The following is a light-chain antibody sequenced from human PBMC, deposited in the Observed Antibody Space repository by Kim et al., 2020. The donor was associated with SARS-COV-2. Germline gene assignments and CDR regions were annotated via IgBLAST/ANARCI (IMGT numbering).Light chain of an antibody. J-gene: IGKJ5*01. V-gene: IGKV3-15*01. Sequence: EIMMTQSPTTLCVSPGERATLSCRASQSVGSNLAWHQQKPGQTPRLLIYGASTRATGIPARFSGSGSGREFTLTISSLQSEDFAVYYCQQYDNWPITFGQGTRLEIK. CDR2: GAS. CDR1: QSVGSN. CDR3: QQYDNWPIT.